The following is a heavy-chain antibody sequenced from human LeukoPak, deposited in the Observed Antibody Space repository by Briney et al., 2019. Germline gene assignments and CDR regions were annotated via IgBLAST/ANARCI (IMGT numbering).Heavy chain of an antibody. J-gene: IGHJ3*02. CDR1: GFTFSNYW. V-gene: IGHV3-7*05. CDR3: ARDGGGDIVVAFAFDI. CDR2: INQDGSEK. Sequence: PGGSLRLSCAASGFTFSNYWMSWVRQAPGKGLEWVAHINQDGSEKYYVDSVEGRFTISRGNAKNSLYLQMNSLRAEDTAVYYCARDGGGDIVVAFAFDIWGQGTMVTVSS. D-gene: IGHD2-15*01.